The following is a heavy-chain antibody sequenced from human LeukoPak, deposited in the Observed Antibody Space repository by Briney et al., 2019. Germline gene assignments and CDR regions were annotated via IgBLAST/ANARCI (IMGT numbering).Heavy chain of an antibody. V-gene: IGHV4-30-4*01. CDR1: GGSISSGDYY. D-gene: IGHD3-16*01. CDR2: IYYSGST. CDR3: ATGLLRFFDI. Sequence: SQTLSLTCTVSGGSISSGDYYWSWIRQPSGKGLEWTGYIYYSGSTYYNPSLKSRVTISVDTSKNQFSLKLSSVTAADTAVYYCATGLLRFFDIWGQGTMVTVSS. J-gene: IGHJ3*02.